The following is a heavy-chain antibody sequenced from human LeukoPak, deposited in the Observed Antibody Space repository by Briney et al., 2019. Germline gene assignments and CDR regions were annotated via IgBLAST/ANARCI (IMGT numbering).Heavy chain of an antibody. J-gene: IGHJ4*02. CDR1: GFTFSSYA. CDR2: IRGSGGST. V-gene: IGHV3-23*01. D-gene: IGHD3-10*01. CDR3: AKSEGREYYFDF. Sequence: PGGSQRLSCGASGFTFSSYAMSWVRQAPGKGLEWVSSIRGSGGSTYYADSVKGRFTISRDNSKNTLYLQMNSLRAEDTAVYYCAKSEGREYYFDFWGQGTLVTVSS.